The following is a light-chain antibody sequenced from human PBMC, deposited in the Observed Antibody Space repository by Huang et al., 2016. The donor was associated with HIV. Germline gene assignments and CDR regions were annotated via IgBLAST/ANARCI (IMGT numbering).Light chain of an antibody. CDR1: QSVGGN. CDR2: DN. J-gene: IGKJ1*01. CDR3: QQCNSWPWT. V-gene: IGKV3-15*01. Sequence: EIVMTQSPATLSAFPGARVTLSCRASQSVGGNLAWFQQRRGQSPKLLIYDNHLRQSGGPARFRGSGFGTEFTLTISSLQSEDFALYFCQQCNSWPWTFGQGTKVDI.